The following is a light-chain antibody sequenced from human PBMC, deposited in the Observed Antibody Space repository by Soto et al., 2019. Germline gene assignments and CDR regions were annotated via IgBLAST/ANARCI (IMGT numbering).Light chain of an antibody. Sequence: EIVLTQSPGTLSFSPGERATLSCRASQSVSSNYLAWYQQKPGQAPRLLIYGASSRATGIPDRFSGSGSGTDFTLTINRLEPEDLAVYYCQQYGSSGATFGQGTRLEIK. CDR2: GAS. CDR3: QQYGSSGAT. CDR1: QSVSSNY. J-gene: IGKJ5*01. V-gene: IGKV3-20*01.